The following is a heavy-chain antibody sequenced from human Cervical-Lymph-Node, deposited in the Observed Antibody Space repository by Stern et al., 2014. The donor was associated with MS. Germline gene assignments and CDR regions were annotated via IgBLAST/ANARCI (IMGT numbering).Heavy chain of an antibody. V-gene: IGHV4-61*02. CDR3: ARDGKDIADI. Sequence: QVQLQESGPGLVKPSQTLSLTCTVSGGSISSGSYYWSWIRQPAGKGLEWIGRIYTSGSTNYNPPLKSRVTISVDTSKNQFSLKLSSVTAADTAVYYCARDGKDIADIWGQGTMVTVSS. CDR2: IYTSGST. D-gene: IGHD1-1*01. J-gene: IGHJ3*02. CDR1: GGSISSGSYY.